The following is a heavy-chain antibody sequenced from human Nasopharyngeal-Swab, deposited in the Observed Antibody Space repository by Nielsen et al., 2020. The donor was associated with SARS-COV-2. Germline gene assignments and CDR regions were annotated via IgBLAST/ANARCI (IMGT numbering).Heavy chain of an antibody. V-gene: IGHV1-24*01. CDR2: FDPEDGET. CDR3: ATALTIFGADHYYYYYGMDV. CDR1: GYTLTELS. D-gene: IGHD3-3*01. J-gene: IGHJ6*02. Sequence: ASVKVSCKVSGYTLTELSMHWVRQAPGKGLEWMGGFDPEDGETIYAQKFQGRVTMTEDTSTDTAYMELSRLRSDDTAVYYCATALTIFGADHYYYYYGMDVWGQGTTVTVSS.